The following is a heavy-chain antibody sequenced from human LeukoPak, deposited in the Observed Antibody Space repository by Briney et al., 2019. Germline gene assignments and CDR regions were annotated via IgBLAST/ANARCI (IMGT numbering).Heavy chain of an antibody. D-gene: IGHD2-2*02. V-gene: IGHV1-2*02. CDR2: INPNSGGT. CDR1: GYTFTGYY. Sequence: ASVKVSCKASGYTFTGYYMHLVRQAPGQGLEWMGWINPNSGGTNYAQKFQGRVTMTRDTSISTAYMELSRLRSDDTAVYYCARRPIYYYGMDVWGQGTTVTVSS. CDR3: ARRPIYYYGMDV. J-gene: IGHJ6*02.